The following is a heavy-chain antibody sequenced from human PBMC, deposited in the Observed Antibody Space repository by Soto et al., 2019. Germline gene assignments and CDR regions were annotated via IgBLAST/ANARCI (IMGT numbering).Heavy chain of an antibody. CDR3: ARVPSIGSSSFDP. V-gene: IGHV4-31*03. J-gene: IGHJ5*02. CDR1: GGSISSGGYY. CDR2: IYYSGST. D-gene: IGHD6-6*01. Sequence: PSETLSLTCTVSGGSISSGGYYWSWIRPHPGKGLEWIGYIYYSGSTYYNPSLKSRVTISVDTSKNQFSLKLSSVTAADTAVYYCARVPSIGSSSFDPWGQGTLVTVSS.